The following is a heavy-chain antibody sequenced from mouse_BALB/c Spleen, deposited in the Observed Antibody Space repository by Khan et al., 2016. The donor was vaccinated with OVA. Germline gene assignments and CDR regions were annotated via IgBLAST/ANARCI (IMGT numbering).Heavy chain of an antibody. V-gene: IGHV5-12*02. D-gene: IGHD2-3*01. CDR2: LSNRGTTT. CDR3: AREGDDGGLAY. Sequence: EVELVESGGGLVQPGGSLKLSCATSGFTFSDYYMYWVRQTPEKRLEWVAYLSNRGTTTYYPDTVRGRFTISRDNAKNTPYLQMSRLESEDTAMYCCAREGDDGGLAYWGQGTLVTVSA. CDR1: GFTFSDYY. J-gene: IGHJ3*01.